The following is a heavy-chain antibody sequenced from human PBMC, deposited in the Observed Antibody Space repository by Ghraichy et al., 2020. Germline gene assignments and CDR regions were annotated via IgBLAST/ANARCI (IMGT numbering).Heavy chain of an antibody. CDR2: INHSGST. V-gene: IGHV4-34*01. J-gene: IGHJ6*02. CDR3: ARHTPGWGAAETYYDILTGYYTSYYGMDV. CDR1: GGSFSGYY. Sequence: SETLSLTCAVYGGSFSGYYWSWIRQPPGKGLEWIGEINHSGSTNYNPSLKSRVTISVDTSKNQFSLKLSSVTAADTAVYYCARHTPGWGAAETYYDILTGYYTSYYGMDVWGQETTVTVSS. D-gene: IGHD3-9*01.